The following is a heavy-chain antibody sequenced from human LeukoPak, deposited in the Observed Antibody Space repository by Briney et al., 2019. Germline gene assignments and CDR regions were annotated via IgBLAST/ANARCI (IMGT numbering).Heavy chain of an antibody. CDR1: GFTFDDYG. Sequence: GGSLRLSCAPSGFTFDDYGMSWVCQAPEKGLEWVSGINWNDGSTGYADSVKGRFTISRDNAKNSLYLQMNSLRAEDTALYYCARSMYEATGFDYWGQGTLVTVSS. CDR2: INWNDGST. CDR3: ARSMYEATGFDY. J-gene: IGHJ4*02. V-gene: IGHV3-20*04. D-gene: IGHD1-26*01.